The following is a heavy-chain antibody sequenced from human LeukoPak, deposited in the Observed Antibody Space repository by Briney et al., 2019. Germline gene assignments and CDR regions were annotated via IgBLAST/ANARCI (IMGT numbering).Heavy chain of an antibody. CDR3: ARGNGHASDI. CDR2: ITSDGSST. D-gene: IGHD2-8*01. V-gene: IGHV3-74*01. J-gene: IGHJ3*02. Sequence: PGGSLRLSCAASGFTFSSYWMHWVPQPPGKGLLWVSRITSDGSSTSYADSVKGRFTISRDNAKNTLYLQMNSLRAEDRAVYYCARGNGHASDIWGQGTMVSVSS. CDR1: GFTFSSYW.